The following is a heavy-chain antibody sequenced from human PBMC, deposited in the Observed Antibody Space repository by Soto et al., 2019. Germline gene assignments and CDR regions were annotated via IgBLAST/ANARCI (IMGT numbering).Heavy chain of an antibody. CDR3: ARARRGVIHRGHNWFDP. V-gene: IGHV4-59*12. CDR1: GGSISSYY. J-gene: IGHJ5*02. D-gene: IGHD3-10*01. Sequence: SETLSLTCTVSGGSISSYYWSWIRQPPGKGLEWIGYISYSGSTNYNPSLKSRVTISVDRSKNQFSLKLSSVTAADTALYYCARARRGVIHRGHNWFDPWGQGTLVTVSS. CDR2: ISYSGST.